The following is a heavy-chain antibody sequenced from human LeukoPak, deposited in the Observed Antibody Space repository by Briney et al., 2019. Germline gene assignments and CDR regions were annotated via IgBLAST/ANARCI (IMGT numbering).Heavy chain of an antibody. D-gene: IGHD4-11*01. CDR1: GFSLSHYS. Sequence: GGSLRLSCAASGFSLSHYSVTWVRQASGKGLEWVSYIGVTGSPTYYADSVKARFTVSRDDAKESLYLQMNSLRAEDTAVYYCAKLTTSWGQGTLVTVSS. CDR2: IGVTGSPT. CDR3: AKLTTS. V-gene: IGHV3-48*01. J-gene: IGHJ4*02.